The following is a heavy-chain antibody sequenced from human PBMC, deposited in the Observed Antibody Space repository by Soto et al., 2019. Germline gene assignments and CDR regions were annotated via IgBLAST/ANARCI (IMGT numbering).Heavy chain of an antibody. CDR1: AYTFTSYD. CDR3: ARDKVVVVPAATDAFDI. J-gene: IGHJ3*02. CDR2: IIPIFGTA. V-gene: IGHV1-69*01. Sequence: QVSCRASAYTFTSYDIHLLLQATEQGLEWMGGIIPIFGTANYAQKFQGRVTITADESTSTAYMELSSLRSEDTAVYYCARDKVVVVPAATDAFDIWGQGTMVTVSS. D-gene: IGHD2-2*01.